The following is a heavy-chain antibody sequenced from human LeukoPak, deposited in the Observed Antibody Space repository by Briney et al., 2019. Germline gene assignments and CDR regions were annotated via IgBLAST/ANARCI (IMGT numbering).Heavy chain of an antibody. Sequence: GGSLRLSCAMSGFTFTNNAMTWVRQAPGKGLEWVSTIGGGDVEIHYADSVKGRFTISRDNSKNTLYLQMNSLRAEDTAVYYCERGHRFCSRGNCNSPVDYWGQGTLVTVSS. V-gene: IGHV3-23*01. CDR1: GFTFTNNA. J-gene: IGHJ4*02. CDR3: ERGHRFCSRGNCNSPVDY. D-gene: IGHD2-15*01. CDR2: IGGGDVEI.